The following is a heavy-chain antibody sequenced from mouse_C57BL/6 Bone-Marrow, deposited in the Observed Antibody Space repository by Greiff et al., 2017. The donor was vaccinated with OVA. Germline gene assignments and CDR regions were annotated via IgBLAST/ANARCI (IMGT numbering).Heavy chain of an antibody. V-gene: IGHV5-12*01. Sequence: EVKVVESGGGLVQPGGSLKLSCAASGFTFSDYYMYWVRQTPEKRLEWVAYISNGGGSTYYPDTVKGRFTISRDNAKNTLYLQMSRLKSEDTAMYYCASQTSSSYVDYWGQGTTLTVSS. CDR2: ISNGGGST. CDR1: GFTFSDYY. D-gene: IGHD1-1*01. CDR3: ASQTSSSYVDY. J-gene: IGHJ2*01.